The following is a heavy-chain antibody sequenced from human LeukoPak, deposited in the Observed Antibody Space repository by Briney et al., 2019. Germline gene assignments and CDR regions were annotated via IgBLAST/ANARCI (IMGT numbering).Heavy chain of an antibody. D-gene: IGHD3-22*01. CDR3: AKDLSGYGPVYGMDV. CDR2: VRYDGSSQ. CDR1: GFSLSRFG. J-gene: IGHJ6*02. Sequence: PGGSLRLSCVASGFSLSRFGMHWVRQALGKGLEWVSFVRYDGSSQHYADSVKGRFTISRDNSKNTLYLQMNSLRAEDTAVYYCAKDLSGYGPVYGMDVWGQGTTVTVSS. V-gene: IGHV3-30*02.